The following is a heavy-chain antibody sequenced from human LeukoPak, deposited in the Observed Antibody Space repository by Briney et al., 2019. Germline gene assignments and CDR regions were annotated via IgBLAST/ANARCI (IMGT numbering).Heavy chain of an antibody. V-gene: IGHV1-18*01. J-gene: IGHJ5*02. Sequence: ASVKVSCKTSGYTSTSYGVSWVRQAPGEGLEWMGWTNTDKGDTDHAQTRQGRVAMTIDTSTSTAYMELRSLKYDDTAVYYCARTLWFGDYEMYDQWGQGTLVTVSS. CDR2: TNTDKGDT. CDR3: ARTLWFGDYEMYDQ. D-gene: IGHD3-10*01. CDR1: GYTSTSYG.